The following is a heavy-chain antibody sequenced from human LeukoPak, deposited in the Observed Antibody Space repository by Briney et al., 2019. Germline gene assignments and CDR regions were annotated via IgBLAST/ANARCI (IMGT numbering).Heavy chain of an antibody. V-gene: IGHV1-69*06. Sequence: GASVKVSCKASGGTFSSYAISWVRQAPGQGLEWMGGVIPLFGTTSYAQKFQGRITITADKSTTTVYMEMSGLRPEDTAMYYCARAPRSVVVVAASPHLDYWGQGTLVTVSS. J-gene: IGHJ4*02. CDR3: ARAPRSVVVVAASPHLDY. D-gene: IGHD2-15*01. CDR2: VIPLFGTT. CDR1: GGTFSSYA.